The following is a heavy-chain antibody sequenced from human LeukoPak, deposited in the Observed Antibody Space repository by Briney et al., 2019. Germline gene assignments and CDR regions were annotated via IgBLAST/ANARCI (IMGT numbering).Heavy chain of an antibody. CDR1: GFTFSSYW. Sequence: GGSLRLSCAASGFTFSSYWMNWVRQAPGKGLEWVANIKQDGSEKYYVDSVKGRFTISRDNAKNSLYLQMNSLRAEDTAVYYCARDVPVRLDAFDIWGQGTMVTVSS. CDR2: IKQDGSEK. V-gene: IGHV3-7*01. D-gene: IGHD6-19*01. J-gene: IGHJ3*02. CDR3: ARDVPVRLDAFDI.